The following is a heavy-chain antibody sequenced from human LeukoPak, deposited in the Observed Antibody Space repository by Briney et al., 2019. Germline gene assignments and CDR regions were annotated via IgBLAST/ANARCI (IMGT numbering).Heavy chain of an antibody. D-gene: IGHD3-10*01. J-gene: IGHJ4*02. CDR2: ISSSSSTI. CDR1: GFTFSSYS. CDR3: ARDHHMVRGANDY. V-gene: IGHV3-48*01. Sequence: GGSLRLSCAASGFTFSSYSMNWVRQAPGKGLEWVSYISSSSSTIYYADSVKGRFTISRDNAKNSLYLQMNSLRAEDTAVYYCARDHHMVRGANDYWGQGTLVTVSS.